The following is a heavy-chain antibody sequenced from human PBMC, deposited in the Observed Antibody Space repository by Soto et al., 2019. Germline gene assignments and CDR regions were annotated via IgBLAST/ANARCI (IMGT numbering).Heavy chain of an antibody. Sequence: GGSLRLSCAASGFTFSDHYMDWVRQAQGKGLEWVGRIRNKVNSYTTEYAASVKGRFTISRDDSKDSLHLHMNSLKAEDTAVYYCARGEFGSGIYYPYWGQGTLVTVSS. J-gene: IGHJ4*02. D-gene: IGHD3-10*01. CDR2: IRNKVNSYTT. CDR3: ARGEFGSGIYYPY. V-gene: IGHV3-72*01. CDR1: GFTFSDHY.